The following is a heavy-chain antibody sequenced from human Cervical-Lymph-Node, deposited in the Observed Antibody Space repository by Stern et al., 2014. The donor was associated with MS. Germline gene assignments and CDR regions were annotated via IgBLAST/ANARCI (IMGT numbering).Heavy chain of an antibody. Sequence: QVQLVQSGAEVKKPGASVKVSCKASGYTFTSYGISWVRQAPRQGLEWMGWILAYNGNTNYAQKLQGRVTMTTDTSTSTAYMELRSLRSDDTAVYYCARALLGSSSWNDAFDIWGQGTMVTVSS. CDR2: ILAYNGNT. CDR3: ARALLGSSSWNDAFDI. J-gene: IGHJ3*02. CDR1: GYTFTSYG. V-gene: IGHV1-18*01. D-gene: IGHD6-13*01.